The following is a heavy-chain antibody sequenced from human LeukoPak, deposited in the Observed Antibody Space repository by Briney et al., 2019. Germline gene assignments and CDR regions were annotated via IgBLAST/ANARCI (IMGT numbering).Heavy chain of an antibody. CDR1: GGSISSGGYS. V-gene: IGHV4-30-2*01. Sequence: PSQTLSLTCAVSGGSISSGGYSWSWIRQPPGKGLEWIGYIYHSGSTYYNPSLKGRVTISVDRSKNQFSLKLSSVTAADTAVYYCARGGGPTPFDYWGQGTLVTVSS. CDR3: ARGGGPTPFDY. CDR2: IYHSGST. D-gene: IGHD2-15*01. J-gene: IGHJ4*02.